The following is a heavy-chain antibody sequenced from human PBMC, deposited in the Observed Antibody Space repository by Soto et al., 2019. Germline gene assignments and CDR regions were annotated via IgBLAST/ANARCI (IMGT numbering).Heavy chain of an antibody. CDR2: LSAYNGDT. V-gene: IGHV1-18*01. CDR1: GYTFINYG. D-gene: IGHD1-26*01. J-gene: IGHJ3*01. Sequence: QVQLVQSGAEVKKPGASVRVSCKTSGYTFINYGITWVRQAPGQGLEWMGWLSAYNGDTSSSEKLQDRFTMTTDTTTNPVYMDVRSLTSDDTAVYYCARWSAIVGGAEAVDVWGQGTMVIVSS. CDR3: ARWSAIVGGAEAVDV.